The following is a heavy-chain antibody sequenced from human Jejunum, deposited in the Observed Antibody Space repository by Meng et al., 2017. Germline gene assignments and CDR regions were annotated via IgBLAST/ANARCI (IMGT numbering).Heavy chain of an antibody. CDR3: ARRIRGGSYLG. CDR2: IHHSGST. Sequence: QVQLQESGPGLVKPSQTLSLTCTVYGDSFTDYYWNWIRQPPGKGLEWIGEIHHSGSTNYNASLESRVTISRDTSKKQFSLRLSSVTAADTAVYYCARRIRGGSYLGWGQGSLVTVSS. D-gene: IGHD1-26*01. V-gene: IGHV4-34*09. CDR1: GDSFTDYY. J-gene: IGHJ4*02.